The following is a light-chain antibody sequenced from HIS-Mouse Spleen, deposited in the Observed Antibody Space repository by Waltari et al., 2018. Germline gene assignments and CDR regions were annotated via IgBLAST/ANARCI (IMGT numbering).Light chain of an antibody. CDR2: EDS. Sequence: KEPPSVSVSPGQTARITCSGDALPKKYAYWYQQKSGQAPVLVIDEDSKRPSGIPERFSGSSSGTMATLTISGAQVEDEADYYCYSTDSSGNHRVFGGGTKLTVL. V-gene: IGLV3-10*01. CDR1: ALPKKY. J-gene: IGLJ2*01. CDR3: YSTDSSGNHRV.